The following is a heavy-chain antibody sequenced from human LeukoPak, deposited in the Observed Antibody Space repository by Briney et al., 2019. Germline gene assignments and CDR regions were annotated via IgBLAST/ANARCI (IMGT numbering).Heavy chain of an antibody. V-gene: IGHV3-23*01. Sequence: GGSLRLSCAASGFTFSSYAMSWVRQAPGKGLEWVSAISGSGSSTYYADSVKGRFTISRDNSKNTLYLQMNSLRAEDTAVYYCAKGTYQLLSTFDYWGQGTLVTVSS. CDR1: GFTFSSYA. CDR2: ISGSGSST. J-gene: IGHJ4*02. CDR3: AKGTYQLLSTFDY. D-gene: IGHD2-2*01.